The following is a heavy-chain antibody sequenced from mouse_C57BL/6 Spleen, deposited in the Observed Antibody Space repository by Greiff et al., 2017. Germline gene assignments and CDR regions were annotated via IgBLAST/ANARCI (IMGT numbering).Heavy chain of an antibody. V-gene: IGHV1-64*01. D-gene: IGHD2-4*01. J-gene: IGHJ3*01. CDR3: ARDDYVGMGIAY. CDR2: IHPNSGST. CDR1: GYTFTSYW. Sequence: QVQLQQPGAELVKPGASVKLSCKASGYTFTSYWMPWVKQRPGQGLEWIGMIHPNSGSTNYNEKFKSKDTLTVDTSSSTAYMQLSSLTAEDSAVYYGARDDYVGMGIAYWGQGTLVTVSA.